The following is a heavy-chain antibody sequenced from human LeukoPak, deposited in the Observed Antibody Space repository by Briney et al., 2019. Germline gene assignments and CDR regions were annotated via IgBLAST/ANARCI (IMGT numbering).Heavy chain of an antibody. Sequence: ASVKVSCKASGYTFTSYDINWVRQATGQGLEWMGWMNPNSGNTGYAQKFQGRVTITRNTSISTAYMELSSLRSEDTAVYYCARGRKARGYYYYYYMDVWGKGTTVTVSS. V-gene: IGHV1-8*03. CDR3: ARGRKARGYYYYYYMDV. J-gene: IGHJ6*03. CDR1: GYTFTSYD. D-gene: IGHD3-16*01. CDR2: MNPNSGNT.